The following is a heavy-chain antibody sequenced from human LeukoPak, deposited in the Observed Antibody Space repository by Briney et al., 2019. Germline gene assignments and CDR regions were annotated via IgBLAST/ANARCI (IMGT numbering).Heavy chain of an antibody. Sequence: GGSLRLSCEASDFTVSANFMGWVRQAPGKGLVWVSRINSDGSSTSYADSVKGRFTISRDNAKNTLYLQMNSLRAEDTAVYYCARDKVASLFDPWGQGTLVTVSS. J-gene: IGHJ5*02. D-gene: IGHD2-15*01. CDR2: INSDGSST. CDR1: DFTVSANF. CDR3: ARDKVASLFDP. V-gene: IGHV3-74*01.